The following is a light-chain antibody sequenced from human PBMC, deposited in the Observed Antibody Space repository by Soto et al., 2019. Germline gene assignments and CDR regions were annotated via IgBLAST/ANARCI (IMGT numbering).Light chain of an antibody. CDR1: SSNIGSNY. Sequence: QSVLTQPPSASETPGQRVTISCSGSSSNIGSNYGYWYQQLPGTAPKLLIYRNNQRPSGVPDRFSGSKSGTSASLAISGLRSEDEADYYCAAWDDSLSGHVVFGGGTKLTVL. V-gene: IGLV1-47*01. CDR3: AAWDDSLSGHVV. J-gene: IGLJ2*01. CDR2: RNN.